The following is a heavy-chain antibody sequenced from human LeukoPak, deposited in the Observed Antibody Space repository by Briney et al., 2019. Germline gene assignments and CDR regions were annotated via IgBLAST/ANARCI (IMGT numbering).Heavy chain of an antibody. D-gene: IGHD3-22*01. Sequence: ASVTVSCTASGYTSTSNYMHWVRQAPGQGLEWMGIINPSGGSTSYAQKFQGRVTMTRDTSTSTVYMELSSLRSEDTAVYYCARGLDSSGYYAPWGQGTLVTVSS. V-gene: IGHV1-46*01. CDR1: GYTSTSNY. J-gene: IGHJ5*02. CDR3: ARGLDSSGYYAP. CDR2: INPSGGST.